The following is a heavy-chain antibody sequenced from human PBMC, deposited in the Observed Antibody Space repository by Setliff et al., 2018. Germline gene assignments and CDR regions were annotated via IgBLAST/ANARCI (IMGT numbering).Heavy chain of an antibody. V-gene: IGHV3-23*01. Sequence: ETLSLTCAVYGDSFSDYYWSWIRQAPGKGLEWVSSVGGDGYDIYYADSVKGRFTISRDNSKNTVYLQMNSLRAEDTAIYYCVLGSSGTHQEGYWGQGALVTVSS. CDR3: VLGSSGTHQEGY. D-gene: IGHD3-10*01. CDR1: GDSFSDYY. CDR2: VGGDGYDI. J-gene: IGHJ4*02.